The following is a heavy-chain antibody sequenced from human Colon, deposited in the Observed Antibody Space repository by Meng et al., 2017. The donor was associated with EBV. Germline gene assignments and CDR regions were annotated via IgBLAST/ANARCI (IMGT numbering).Heavy chain of an antibody. Sequence: EVQLVESGGDVVQSXGSLRLSCAASGFTFSSDYMHWVRQVPGEGLVWVSRINGDGSSTNYADSVKGRFTISRDNAKNTLYLQMNSLRAEDTAVYFCARESSGYDLSHWGQGTLVTVSS. CDR1: GFTFSSDY. V-gene: IGHV3-74*01. CDR3: ARESSGYDLSH. CDR2: INGDGSST. J-gene: IGHJ4*02. D-gene: IGHD5-12*01.